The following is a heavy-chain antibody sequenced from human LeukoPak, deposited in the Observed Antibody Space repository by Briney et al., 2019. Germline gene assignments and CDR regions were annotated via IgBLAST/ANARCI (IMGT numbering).Heavy chain of an antibody. V-gene: IGHV4-39*07. D-gene: IGHD3-3*01. CDR1: GGSISSSSYY. CDR3: AREGPYEGYYFNY. CDR2: IYYSGST. Sequence: SETLSLTCTVSGGSISSSSYYWGWIRQPPGKGLEWFGSIYYSGSTYYNPSLKSRVTISVDTSKNQFSLKLSSVTAADTAVYYCAREGPYEGYYFNYWGQGTLVTVSS. J-gene: IGHJ4*02.